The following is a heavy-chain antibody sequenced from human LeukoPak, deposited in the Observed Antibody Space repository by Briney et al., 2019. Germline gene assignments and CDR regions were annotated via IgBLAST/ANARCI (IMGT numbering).Heavy chain of an antibody. J-gene: IGHJ4*02. D-gene: IGHD1-7*01. CDR3: ARAHNWKYGSFDF. CDR1: GFTLSSYR. Sequence: GGSLRLSCAASGFTLSSYRMNWLPHAPGEGLECVSYISSSSSYIYYADSVKGRFTISRDNAKNSLYLQMNSLRAEDTAVYYCARAHNWKYGSFDFWGQGTLVTVSS. CDR2: ISSSSSYI. V-gene: IGHV3-21*01.